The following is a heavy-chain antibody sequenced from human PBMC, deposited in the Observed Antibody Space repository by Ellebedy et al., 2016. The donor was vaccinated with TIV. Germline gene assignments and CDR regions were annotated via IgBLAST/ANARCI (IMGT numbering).Heavy chain of an antibody. CDR1: GGSINSYC. J-gene: IGHJ5*02. D-gene: IGHD6-19*01. CDR3: ARSAQAVIGTNWFDP. CDR2: IYPSGST. V-gene: IGHV4-4*07. Sequence: MPSETLSLTCTISGGSINSYCWSWIRQSAGKGLEWIGRIYPSGSTNYNPSLESRVTMSLDTSKNQFSLRLRFVTAADTAVYYCARSAQAVIGTNWFDPWGQGTLVTVSS.